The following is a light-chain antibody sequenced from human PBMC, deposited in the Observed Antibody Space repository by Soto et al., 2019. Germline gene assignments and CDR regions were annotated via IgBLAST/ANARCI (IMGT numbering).Light chain of an antibody. Sequence: QSALTQPASVSGSPGQSITISCTGTSSDVGGYNYVSWSQHHPGKAPQLIIFEVSNRPSGVSNRFSGSKSGNTAFLTISGLQAEDEADYYCSSYRSSSTYVFGTGTKV. CDR1: SSDVGGYNY. V-gene: IGLV2-14*01. CDR3: SSYRSSSTYV. CDR2: EVS. J-gene: IGLJ1*01.